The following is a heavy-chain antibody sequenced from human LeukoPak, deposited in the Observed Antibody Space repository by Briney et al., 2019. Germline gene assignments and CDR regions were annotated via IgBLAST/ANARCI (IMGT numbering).Heavy chain of an antibody. CDR2: IYTSGST. V-gene: IGHV4-61*02. D-gene: IGHD6-13*01. CDR1: GGSISSGSYY. Sequence: SQTLSLTCTVSGGSISSGSYYWSWIRQPAGKGLEWIGRIYTSGSTNYNPSLKSRVTISVDTSKNQFSLKLSSVTAADTAVYYCARRGLIYSSSWYYFDYWGQGTLVTVSS. J-gene: IGHJ4*02. CDR3: ARRGLIYSSSWYYFDY.